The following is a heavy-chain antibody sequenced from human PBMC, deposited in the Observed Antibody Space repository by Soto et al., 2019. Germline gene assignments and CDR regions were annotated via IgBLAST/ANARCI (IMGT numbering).Heavy chain of an antibody. CDR2: ISGSGGST. V-gene: IGHV3-23*01. J-gene: IGHJ4*02. CDR1: GFTFSSYA. Sequence: GGSLRLSCAASGFTFSSYAMSWVRQAPGKGLEWVSTISGSGGSTYYADSVKGRFTISRDNSKNTLYLQMNSLRAEDTAVYYCAKSPFSKRSGGSCYYAWGQGTLVTVSS. CDR3: AKSPFSKRSGGSCYYA. D-gene: IGHD2-15*01.